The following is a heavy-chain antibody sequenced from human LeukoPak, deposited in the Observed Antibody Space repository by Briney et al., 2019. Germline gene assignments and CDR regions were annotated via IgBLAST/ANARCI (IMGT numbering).Heavy chain of an antibody. V-gene: IGHV1-69*04. CDR2: IIPILGIA. CDR3: ARDRGSSGWLNWFDP. D-gene: IGHD6-19*01. Sequence: SVKASCKASGGTFSSYAISWVRQAPGQGLEWMGRIIPILGIANYAQKFQGRVTITADKSTSTAYMELNSLRSEDTAVYYCARDRGSSGWLNWFDPWGQGTLVTVSS. CDR1: GGTFSSYA. J-gene: IGHJ5*02.